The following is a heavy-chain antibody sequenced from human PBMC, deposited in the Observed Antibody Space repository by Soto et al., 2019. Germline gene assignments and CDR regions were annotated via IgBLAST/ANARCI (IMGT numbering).Heavy chain of an antibody. CDR3: AKVGGKGYSSGKRVGYYYGMDV. D-gene: IGHD6-19*01. J-gene: IGHJ6*02. Sequence: QVQLVESGGGVVQPGRSLRLSCAASGFTFSSYGMHWVRQAPGKGLEWVAVISYDGSNKYYADSVKGRFTIPRDNSKNTLYLQMNSLRAEDTAVYYCAKVGGKGYSSGKRVGYYYGMDVWGQGTTVTVSS. V-gene: IGHV3-30*18. CDR2: ISYDGSNK. CDR1: GFTFSSYG.